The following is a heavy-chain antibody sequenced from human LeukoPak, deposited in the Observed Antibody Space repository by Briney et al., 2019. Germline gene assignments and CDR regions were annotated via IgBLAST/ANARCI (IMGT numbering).Heavy chain of an antibody. V-gene: IGHV4-59*08. J-gene: IGHJ4*02. CDR1: GGSISSYY. Sequence: SETLSLTCTVSGGSISSYYWSWIRQPPGKGLKWIGYIYYSGSTNYNPSLKSRVTISVDTSKNQFSLKLSSVTAADTAVYYCARHKGSSWSYYYDYWGQGTLVTVSS. CDR3: ARHKGSSWSYYYDY. CDR2: IYYSGST. D-gene: IGHD6-13*01.